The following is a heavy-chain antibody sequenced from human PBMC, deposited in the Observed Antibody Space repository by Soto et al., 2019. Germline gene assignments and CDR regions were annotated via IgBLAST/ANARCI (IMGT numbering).Heavy chain of an antibody. J-gene: IGHJ6*01. CDR1: GYSFTSYW. CDR3: ATRGSSSSLMDV. CDR2: IDPSDSYT. V-gene: IGHV5-10-1*01. Sequence: PGESLKISCKGSGYSFTSYWISWVRQMPGKGLEWMGRIDPSDSYTNYSPSFQGHVTISADKSISTAYLQWSSLKASDTAMYYWATRGSSSSLMDVWGQGTTVTLSS. D-gene: IGHD6-6*01.